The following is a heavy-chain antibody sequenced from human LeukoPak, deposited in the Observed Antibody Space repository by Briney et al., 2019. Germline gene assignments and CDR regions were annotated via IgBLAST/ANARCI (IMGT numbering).Heavy chain of an antibody. V-gene: IGHV3-30*02. D-gene: IGHD3-22*01. J-gene: IGHJ4*02. CDR3: AKAYYDSSGYSYYFDY. CDR2: IRYDGSNK. CDR1: GLTFSSYG. Sequence: PGGSLRLSCAASGLTFSSYGMHWVRQAPGKGLEWVAFIRYDGSNKYYADSVKGRFTISRDNSKNTLYLQMSSLRAEDTAVYYCAKAYYDSSGYSYYFDYWGQGTPVTVSS.